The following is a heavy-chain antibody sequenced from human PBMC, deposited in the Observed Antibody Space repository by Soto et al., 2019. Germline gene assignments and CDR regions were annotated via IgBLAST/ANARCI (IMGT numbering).Heavy chain of an antibody. CDR3: ARRVRGGEYYYYYYMDV. J-gene: IGHJ6*03. V-gene: IGHV1-18*01. CDR1: GYTFTSYA. D-gene: IGHD3-10*01. CDR2: ISADNGNT. Sequence: ASVKVSCKASGYTFTSYAMHWVRQAPGQRLEWMGWISADNGNTNYAQKLQGRVTMTTDTSTSTAYMELRSLRSDDTAVYYCARRVRGGEYYYYYYMDVWGKGTTVTVSS.